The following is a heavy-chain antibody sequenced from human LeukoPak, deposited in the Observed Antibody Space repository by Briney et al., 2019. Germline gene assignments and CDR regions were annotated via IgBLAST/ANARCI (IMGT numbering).Heavy chain of an antibody. D-gene: IGHD3-16*02. J-gene: IGHJ6*02. CDR3: ARGGRELSLVNHHYYYGMDV. CDR1: GFTFSSYG. V-gene: IGHV3-33*01. CDR2: IWYDGSNK. Sequence: PGRSLRLSCAASGFTFSSYGMHWVRQAPGKGLEWVAVIWYDGSNKYYADSVKGRFTISRDNSKNTLYLQMNSLRAEDTAVYYCARGGRELSLVNHHYYYGMDVWGQGTTVTVSS.